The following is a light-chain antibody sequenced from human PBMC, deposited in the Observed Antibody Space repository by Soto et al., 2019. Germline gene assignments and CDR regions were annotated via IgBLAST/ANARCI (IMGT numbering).Light chain of an antibody. CDR1: QSISSW. V-gene: IGKV1-5*03. Sequence: DIHMTQSPSTLSASLGDRVTITCRASQSISSWLAWYQQKPGRAPNLLIYGTSSLESGVASRFSGSGSGTEFNLTIRSLQHDDFATYYCQHYNDSSWTFGQGTKLAIQ. CDR3: QHYNDSSWT. J-gene: IGKJ1*01. CDR2: GTS.